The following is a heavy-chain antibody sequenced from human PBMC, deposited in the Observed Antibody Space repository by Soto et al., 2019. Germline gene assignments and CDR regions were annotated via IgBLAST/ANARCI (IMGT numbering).Heavy chain of an antibody. CDR3: AKDRERIATRSIDY. D-gene: IGHD6-6*01. CDR1: GFTFSSYA. V-gene: IGHV3-23*01. J-gene: IGHJ4*02. Sequence: EVQLLESGGGLVQPGGSLRLSCAASGFTFSSYAMSWVRQAPGKGLEWVSGISGSGVSTYYADSVKGRFTISRDNSKGTLYLKMNSRRAADTAVYYCAKDRERIATRSIDYWGQGTLVTVSS. CDR2: ISGSGVST.